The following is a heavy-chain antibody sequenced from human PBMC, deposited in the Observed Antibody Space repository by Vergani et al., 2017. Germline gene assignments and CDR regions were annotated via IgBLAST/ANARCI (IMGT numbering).Heavy chain of an antibody. J-gene: IGHJ4*02. CDR2: IRNKAYGGTT. Sequence: EVQLVESGGGLVPPGRSLRLSCAASGFSFGDYAMTWVRQAPGKGLEWVAFIRNKAYGGTTEYAASVKGRFTISRDDSKRLAYLQMNSLRAEDTAVYYCARGYCTNSICRGKVDSWGQGTLVTVSS. CDR3: ARGYCTNSICRGKVDS. D-gene: IGHD2-8*01. V-gene: IGHV3-49*04. CDR1: GFSFGDYA.